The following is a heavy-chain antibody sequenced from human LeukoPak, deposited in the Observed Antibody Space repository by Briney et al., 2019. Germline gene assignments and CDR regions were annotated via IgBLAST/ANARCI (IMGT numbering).Heavy chain of an antibody. CDR1: GGSISSHY. D-gene: IGHD6-13*01. Sequence: SETLSLTCTVSGGSISSHYWSWIRQPPGKGLEWIGYIYYSGSTNYNPSLKSRVTISVDTSKNQFSLKLSSVTAADTAVYYCARGCRDSSSWYGGWFDPWGQGTLVTVSS. CDR2: IYYSGST. J-gene: IGHJ5*02. CDR3: ARGCRDSSSWYGGWFDP. V-gene: IGHV4-59*11.